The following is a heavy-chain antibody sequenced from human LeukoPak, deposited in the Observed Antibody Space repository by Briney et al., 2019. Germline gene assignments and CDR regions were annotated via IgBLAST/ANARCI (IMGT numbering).Heavy chain of an antibody. CDR1: GFTFSSYA. CDR2: ISGSGGST. V-gene: IGHV3-23*01. D-gene: IGHD3-22*01. CDR3: ARESYYDSSSYYDY. Sequence: GGSLRLSCAASGFTFSSYAMSWVRQAPGKGLEWVSGISGSGGSTYYADFVKGRFTISRDNAKDSLYLQMNSLRAEDTAVYYCARESYYDSSSYYDYWGQGTLVTVSS. J-gene: IGHJ4*02.